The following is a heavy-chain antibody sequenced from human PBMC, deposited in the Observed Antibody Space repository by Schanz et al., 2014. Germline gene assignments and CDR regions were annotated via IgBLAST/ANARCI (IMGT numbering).Heavy chain of an antibody. D-gene: IGHD5-18*01. Sequence: VQLVESGGGLVKPGGSLRLSCAASGFTFSKYGMHWVRQAPGKGLEWVAVISYDGSHKDYADSVKGRFTISRDNAKNTLSLQTNSMKPDDPASYYSTTGGRRGYSHYFYGMDVWGQGTTVTVSS. CDR3: TTGGRRGYSHYFYGMDV. CDR2: ISYDGSHK. V-gene: IGHV3-30*19. J-gene: IGHJ6*02. CDR1: GFTFSKYG.